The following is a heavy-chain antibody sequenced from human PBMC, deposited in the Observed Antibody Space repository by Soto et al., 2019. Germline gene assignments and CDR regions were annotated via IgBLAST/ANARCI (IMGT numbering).Heavy chain of an antibody. J-gene: IGHJ4*02. V-gene: IGHV1-18*01. CDR3: ARDSYCSSTSCRPGDY. CDR1: GYTFTSYV. CDR2: ISAYNGNT. D-gene: IGHD2-2*01. Sequence: SVKVSCKASGYTFTSYVISWVRQAPGQGLEWMGWISAYNGNTNYAQKLQGRVTMTTDTSTSTAYMELRSLRSDDTAVYYCARDSYCSSTSCRPGDYWGQGTLVTVSS.